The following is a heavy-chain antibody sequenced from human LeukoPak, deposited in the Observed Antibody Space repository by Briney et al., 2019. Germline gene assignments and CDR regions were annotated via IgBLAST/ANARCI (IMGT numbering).Heavy chain of an antibody. V-gene: IGHV4-38-2*02. CDR2: IYYSGST. D-gene: IGHD3-10*01. CDR1: GYSISSGYY. Sequence: SETLSLTCTVSGYSISSGYYWGWIRQPPGKGLEWIGTIYYSGSTYYNPSLKSRVTISVDTSKNQFSLKLSSVTAADTAVYYCARVTVLLWFGDSLGWFDPWGQGTLVTVSS. J-gene: IGHJ5*02. CDR3: ARVTVLLWFGDSLGWFDP.